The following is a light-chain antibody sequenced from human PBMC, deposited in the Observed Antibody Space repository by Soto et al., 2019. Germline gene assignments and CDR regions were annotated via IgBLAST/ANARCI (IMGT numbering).Light chain of an antibody. CDR2: SIN. V-gene: IGLV1-44*01. J-gene: IGLJ2*01. CDR1: SSNIGGNS. CDR3: AAWDDSLNGVV. Sequence: QSVLTQPPSASGTPGQRVTISCSGSSSNIGGNSVNWYQQLPGTAPKLLIYSINQRPSGVPDRFSGSKSGTSASLAISGLPSEDEADYFCAAWDDSLNGVVFGGGTKLTVL.